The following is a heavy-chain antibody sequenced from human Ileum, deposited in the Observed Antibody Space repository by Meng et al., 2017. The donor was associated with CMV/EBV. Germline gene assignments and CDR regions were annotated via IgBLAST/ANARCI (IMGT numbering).Heavy chain of an antibody. CDR3: ARGHTIFVVDSYFFYGLDV. Sequence: ASVKVSCKASGYNFTAYYMHWVRQAPGQGLEWMGWINPISGGTNYAQKFQGRVTMTRDTSINTAYMELSRLRSDDTAMYYCARGHTIFVVDSYFFYGLDVWGQGTMVTVSS. CDR2: INPISGGT. D-gene: IGHD3-3*01. CDR1: GYNFTAYY. V-gene: IGHV1-2*02. J-gene: IGHJ6*02.